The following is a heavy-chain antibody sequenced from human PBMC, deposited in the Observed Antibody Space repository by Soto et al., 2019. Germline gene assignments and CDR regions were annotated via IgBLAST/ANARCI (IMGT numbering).Heavy chain of an antibody. CDR3: ARRARPDFYYMDV. D-gene: IGHD6-6*01. V-gene: IGHV3-64*01. Sequence: EVQLAESGGGLAQPGGSLRLSCAASGFTLSGYAMDWVRQAPGKGLEYVSGISSNGVGTYYAKSVQGRFTISRDNSKNTVYLQMGSLRPEDMAVYYCARRARPDFYYMDVWGKGTTGTVS. CDR1: GFTLSGYA. J-gene: IGHJ6*03. CDR2: ISSNGVGT.